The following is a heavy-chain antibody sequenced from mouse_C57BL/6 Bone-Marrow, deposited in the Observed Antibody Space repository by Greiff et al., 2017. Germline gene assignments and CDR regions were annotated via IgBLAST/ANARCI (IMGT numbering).Heavy chain of an antibody. Sequence: EVKLMESGGGLVQPGESLKLSCESNEYEFPSHDMSWVRKTPEKRLELVAAINSDGGSTYYPDTMERRFIISRDNTKKTLYLRMSSLRSEDTALYYCARHTTVVAPYAMDYWGQGTSVTVSS. CDR3: ARHTTVVAPYAMDY. J-gene: IGHJ4*01. CDR1: EYEFPSHD. CDR2: INSDGGST. D-gene: IGHD1-1*01. V-gene: IGHV5-2*01.